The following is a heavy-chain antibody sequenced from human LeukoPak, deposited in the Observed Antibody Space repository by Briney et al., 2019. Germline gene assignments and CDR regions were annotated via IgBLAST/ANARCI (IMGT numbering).Heavy chain of an antibody. CDR1: GLTFRSYA. CDR3: AKGGDYGGSDWSNEA. D-gene: IGHD1-26*01. Sequence: GGSLRLSCAVSGLTFRSYAMSWVRQAPGKGLEWVSAISGSGGSTYYADSVKGRFTISRDNSKNTQYLQMNRLTVEDTDIYVCAKGGDYGGSDWSNEAWGQGTLVTVSS. CDR2: ISGSGGST. J-gene: IGHJ5*02. V-gene: IGHV3-23*01.